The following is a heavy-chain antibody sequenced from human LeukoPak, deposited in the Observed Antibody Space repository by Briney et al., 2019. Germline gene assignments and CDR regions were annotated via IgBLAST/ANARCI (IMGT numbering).Heavy chain of an antibody. V-gene: IGHV3-7*01. Sequence: PGGSLRLSCAASGFTFSSYSMNWVRQAPGKGLEWVANIKQDGSEKYYVDSVKGRFTISRDNAKNSLYLQMNSLRAEDTAVYYCATTKVRRGYSGYDPIYYFDYWGQGTLVTVSS. CDR2: IKQDGSEK. J-gene: IGHJ4*02. CDR1: GFTFSSYS. CDR3: ATTKVRRGYSGYDPIYYFDY. D-gene: IGHD5-12*01.